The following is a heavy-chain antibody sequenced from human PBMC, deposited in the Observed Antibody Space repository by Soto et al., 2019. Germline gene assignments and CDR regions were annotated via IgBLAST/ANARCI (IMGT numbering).Heavy chain of an antibody. CDR2: IIPIFGTA. V-gene: IGHV1-69*06. Sequence: GASVNGYGNASGCTFSSDAISWVRQAPGQGLDWMGGIIPIFGTANYAENFQGRVTITADKSTSTAYMELSSLRSEDTAVYYSARDRSGWTWYDYYGMNVWGQGTTVNVS. D-gene: IGHD6-19*01. CDR3: ARDRSGWTWYDYYGMNV. CDR1: GCTFSSDA. J-gene: IGHJ6*02.